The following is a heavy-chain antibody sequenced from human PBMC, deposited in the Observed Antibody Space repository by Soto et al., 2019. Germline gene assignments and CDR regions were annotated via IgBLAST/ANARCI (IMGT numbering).Heavy chain of an antibody. V-gene: IGHV1-18*01. Sequence: QVLLVQSGAEVKKPGASVKVSCKASGYTFTSYGINWVRQAPGQGLEWMGWISAYYGTTNYAQKLQGRLTMTTDASTSTVYMELRSLRSDDTAIYYCARDGGSNYGDDWFDPWGQGTLVTVSS. J-gene: IGHJ5*02. CDR1: GYTFTSYG. D-gene: IGHD4-4*01. CDR2: ISAYYGTT. CDR3: ARDGGSNYGDDWFDP.